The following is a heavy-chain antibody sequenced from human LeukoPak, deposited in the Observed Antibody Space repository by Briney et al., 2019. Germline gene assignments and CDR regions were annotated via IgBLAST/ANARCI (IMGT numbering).Heavy chain of an antibody. Sequence: SETLSLTCTVSGGSISSGDYYWSWIRQPPGKGLEWIGYIYYSGTTYYNPSLQSRITMSVDTSKSHFSLKLSSVTAADTAVYYCARLVGSGYYGWYFDYWGQGTLVTVSS. J-gene: IGHJ4*02. V-gene: IGHV4-30-4*01. CDR1: GGSISSGDYY. CDR3: ARLVGSGYYGWYFDY. CDR2: IYYSGTT. D-gene: IGHD3-3*01.